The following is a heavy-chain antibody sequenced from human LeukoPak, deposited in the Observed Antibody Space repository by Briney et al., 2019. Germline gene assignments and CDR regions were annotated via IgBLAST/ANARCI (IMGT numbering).Heavy chain of an antibody. Sequence: GGSLRLSCAASGFIFSGYEMNWVRQAPGKGLEWVSYISSSSSTIYYADSVKGRFTISRDNAKNLLYLQMNSLGAEDTAVYYCARHSPSYYGMDVWGQGTTVTVSS. J-gene: IGHJ6*02. CDR2: ISSSSSTI. V-gene: IGHV3-48*03. CDR1: GFIFSGYE. CDR3: ARHSPSYYGMDV.